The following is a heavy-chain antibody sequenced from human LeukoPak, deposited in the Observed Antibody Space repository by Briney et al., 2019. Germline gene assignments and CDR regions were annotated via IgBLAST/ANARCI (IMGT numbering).Heavy chain of an antibody. V-gene: IGHV6-1*01. D-gene: IGHD3-10*01. CDR2: TYYRSKWFN. CDR3: ARGLWFGELLGGYYYYIDV. J-gene: IGHJ6*03. CDR1: GDTVSSNSAA. Sequence: SQTLSLTCAISGDTVSSNSAAWNWIRLSPSRGLEWLGRTYYRSKWFNDSAVSVRGRITINPDTSKNQFSLQLNSVTPEDTAVYYCARGLWFGELLGGYYYYIDVWGKGTTVTVSS.